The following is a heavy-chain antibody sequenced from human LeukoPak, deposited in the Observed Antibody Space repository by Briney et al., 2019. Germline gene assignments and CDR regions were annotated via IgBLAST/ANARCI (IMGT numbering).Heavy chain of an antibody. CDR1: GYTFSTYG. CDR3: ARGSSGWNALDY. D-gene: IGHD6-19*01. J-gene: IGHJ4*02. CDR2: ISGYNGNT. Sequence: EASVKVSCKASGYTFSTYGISWVRQAPGQGLEWMGWISGYNGNTNYAPDLQGRVTVTTDTSTSTAYLEVRSLRSDDTAVYYCARGSSGWNALDYWGQGTLVTVSS. V-gene: IGHV1-18*01.